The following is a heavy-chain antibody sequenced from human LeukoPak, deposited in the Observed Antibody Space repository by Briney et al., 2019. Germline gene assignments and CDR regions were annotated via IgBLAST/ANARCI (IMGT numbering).Heavy chain of an antibody. D-gene: IGHD3-3*02. CDR3: ARVGIIFAMGFEENWFDP. Sequence: GASVKVSCKAAGYTFTTYYMHWVRQAPGQGLEWMGWISAYNGNTNYAQKLQGRVTMTADTSTSTAYMELRSLRSDDTAVYYCARVGIIFAMGFEENWFDPWGQGTLVTVSS. J-gene: IGHJ5*02. CDR2: ISAYNGNT. V-gene: IGHV1-18*04. CDR1: GYTFTTYY.